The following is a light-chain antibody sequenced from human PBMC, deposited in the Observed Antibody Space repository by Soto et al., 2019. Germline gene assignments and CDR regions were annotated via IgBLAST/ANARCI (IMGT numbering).Light chain of an antibody. Sequence: EIVLTQSPATLSLSPVEIATVSCMSSQSVSSYLAWYQQKPGQAPRLLIYDASNRAAGVPVRFSGSGSGTDFTLTIRSVEPDDFAVYYCQQRSNWPPINCGQGTRREIK. CDR1: QSVSSY. V-gene: IGKV3-11*01. J-gene: IGKJ5*01. CDR2: DAS. CDR3: QQRSNWPPIN.